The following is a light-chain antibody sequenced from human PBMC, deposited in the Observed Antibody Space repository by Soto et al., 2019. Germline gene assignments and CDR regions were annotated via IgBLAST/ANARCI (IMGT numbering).Light chain of an antibody. CDR1: SGYSNYK. CDR3: GADHGSGSNSDEV. Sequence: QLVLTQPPSASASLGASVTLTCTLSSGYSNYKVDWYQQRPGKGPRFVMRVGTGGIVGSKGDGIPDRFSVLGSGLNRYLTIKNIQEEDESDYHCGADHGSGSNSDEVFGGGTKLTVL. CDR2: VGTGGIVG. V-gene: IGLV9-49*01. J-gene: IGLJ2*01.